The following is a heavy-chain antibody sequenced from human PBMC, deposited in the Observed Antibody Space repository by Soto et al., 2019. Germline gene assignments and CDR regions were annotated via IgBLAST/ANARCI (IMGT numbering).Heavy chain of an antibody. Sequence: GGSLRLSCVGSGFTFSTYSINWVRQAPGKGLEWVSSISSRSDIYYADSVKGRFTISRDNAKNSVSLQMNSLRAEDTAVYYCAREYTAWPLAYGLDVWGQETTVTVSS. J-gene: IGHJ6*02. CDR2: ISSRSDI. CDR3: AREYTAWPLAYGLDV. V-gene: IGHV3-21*01. D-gene: IGHD2-2*02. CDR1: GFTFSTYS.